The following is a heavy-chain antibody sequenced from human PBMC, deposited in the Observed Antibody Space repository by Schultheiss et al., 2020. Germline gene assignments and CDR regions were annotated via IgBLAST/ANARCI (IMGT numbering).Heavy chain of an antibody. Sequence: GGSLRLSCAASGFTFTTNWMHWVRQAPGKGLEWVSGINWNGGSTGYADSLKGRFTISRDDSKDTLYLQIDSLRTEDTAVYRCARDRAWNYMDSWGQGTLVTVSS. CDR3: ARDRAWNYMDS. CDR1: GFTFTTNW. D-gene: IGHD1-1*01. J-gene: IGHJ4*02. CDR2: INWNGGST. V-gene: IGHV3-20*01.